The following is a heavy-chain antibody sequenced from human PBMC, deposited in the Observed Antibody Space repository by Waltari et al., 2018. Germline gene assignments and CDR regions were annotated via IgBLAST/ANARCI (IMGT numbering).Heavy chain of an antibody. V-gene: IGHV1-2*06. CDR2: VNPNSGGT. CDR1: AYTFTGDY. Sequence: QVQLVQSGAAVKKPGASVKVSCQASAYTFTGDYMHWVRQAPGPGREWRGRVNPNSGGTNYSQKCQGRVTMTRDTSISTAYMELSRLRSDDTAVYYCARDGSDFWSGYYSRPIDYWGQGTLVIVSS. CDR3: ARDGSDFWSGYYSRPIDY. J-gene: IGHJ4*02. D-gene: IGHD3-3*01.